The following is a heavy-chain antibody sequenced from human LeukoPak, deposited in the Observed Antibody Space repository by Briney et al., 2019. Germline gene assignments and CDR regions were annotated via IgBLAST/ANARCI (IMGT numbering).Heavy chain of an antibody. CDR1: RFTFSSYA. CDR2: ISGSGGST. D-gene: IGHD2-2*01. CDR3: AKDQDIVVVPWFDP. V-gene: IGHV3-23*01. J-gene: IGHJ5*02. Sequence: GGSLRLSCAASRFTFSSYAMSCVRQAPGEALEWVSAISGSGGSTYYADSVKGRFTISRDNSKNTLYLQMNSLRAEDTAVYYCAKDQDIVVVPWFDPWGQGTLVTVSS.